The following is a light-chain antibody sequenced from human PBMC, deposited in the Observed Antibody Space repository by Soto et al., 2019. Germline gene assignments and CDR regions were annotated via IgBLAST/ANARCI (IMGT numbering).Light chain of an antibody. J-gene: IGKJ2*01. CDR3: QQYNNWLMYT. V-gene: IGKV3-15*01. CDR1: QSVSSN. CDR2: GAS. Sequence: EIVMTQSPATLSVSPGERATLSCRASQSVSSNLAWYQQKPGQAPRLLIYGASTRATGIPARFSGSGSGTEFNLNISSLQSEDFAVYYCQQYNNWLMYTFGQGTKLEIK.